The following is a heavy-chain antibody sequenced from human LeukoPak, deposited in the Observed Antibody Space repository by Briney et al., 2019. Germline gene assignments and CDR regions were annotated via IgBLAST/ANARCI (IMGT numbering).Heavy chain of an antibody. J-gene: IGHJ5*02. V-gene: IGHV4-39*07. CDR2: IYYSGST. Sequence: PSETLSLTCTVSGGSISSSSYYWGWIRQPPGKGLEWIGSIYYSGSTYYNPSLKSRVTISVDTSKNQFSLKLSSVTAADTAVYYCAYGDYVGGAWFDPWGQGTLVTVSS. CDR3: AYGDYVGGAWFDP. D-gene: IGHD4-17*01. CDR1: GGSISSSSYY.